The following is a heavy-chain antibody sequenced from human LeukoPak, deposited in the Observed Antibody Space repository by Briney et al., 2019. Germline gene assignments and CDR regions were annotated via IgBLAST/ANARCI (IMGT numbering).Heavy chain of an antibody. CDR2: IDTRNGNA. J-gene: IGHJ4*02. D-gene: IGHD3-16*01. V-gene: IGHV1-18*01. CDR3: ARNHLGLGL. CDR1: GYTFTTYE. Sequence: ASVKVSCKASGYTFTTYEIIWVRQAPGQGVGGMGWIDTRNGNANYAHQLQGRVTMTTDTSTSTSYMELASLSFDDTAIYYSARNHLGLGLWGQGTLVTVSS.